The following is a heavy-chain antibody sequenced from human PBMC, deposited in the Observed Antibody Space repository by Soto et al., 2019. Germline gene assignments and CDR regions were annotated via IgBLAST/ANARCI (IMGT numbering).Heavy chain of an antibody. V-gene: IGHV1-69*13. Sequence: SVKVSCKASGGTFSSYAISWVRQAPGQGLEWMGGIIPIFGTANYAQKIQGRVTITADESTSTAYMELSSLRSEDTAVYYCAKDRLVYYDILNGYYRDYYYYGMDVWGQGTTVTVSS. CDR2: IIPIFGTA. D-gene: IGHD3-9*01. CDR3: AKDRLVYYDILNGYYRDYYYYGMDV. J-gene: IGHJ6*02. CDR1: GGTFSSYA.